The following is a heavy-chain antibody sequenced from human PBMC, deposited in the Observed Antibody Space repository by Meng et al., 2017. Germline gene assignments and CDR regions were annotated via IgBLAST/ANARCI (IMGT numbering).Heavy chain of an antibody. J-gene: IGHJ5*02. CDR3: ASTIAVAGTGWFDP. Sequence: RYGAKMKPPGSSVTGSGKAPEGTFSSYAISWVRPAPGQGLDWMGGIIPIFGTANYAQKFQGRVTITTDESTSTAYMELSSLRSEDTAVYYCASTIAVAGTGWFDPWGQGTLVTVSS. CDR2: IIPIFGTA. D-gene: IGHD6-19*01. V-gene: IGHV1-69*05. CDR1: EGTFSSYA.